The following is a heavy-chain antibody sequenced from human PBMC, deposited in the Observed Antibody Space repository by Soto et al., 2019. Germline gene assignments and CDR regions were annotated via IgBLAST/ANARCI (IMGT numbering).Heavy chain of an antibody. CDR2: INSDGSST. CDR1: GFTFSSYW. D-gene: IGHD4-4*01. J-gene: IGHJ6*02. CDR3: AREIDSNYDGMDV. Sequence: GGSLRLSCAASGFTFSSYWMHWVRQAPGKGLVWVSRINSDGSSTSYADSVKGRFTISRDSSKETVYLQMNSLRAEDTGVYYCAREIDSNYDGMDVWGQGTTVTVSS. V-gene: IGHV3-74*01.